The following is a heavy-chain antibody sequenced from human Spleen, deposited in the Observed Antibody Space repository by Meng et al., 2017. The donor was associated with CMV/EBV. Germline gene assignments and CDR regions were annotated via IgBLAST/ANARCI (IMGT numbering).Heavy chain of an antibody. Sequence: QPWGSLRLSCAASGFIFSDYAMTWVRQAPGKGLEWVSSISRSGATTYYADSVKGRFSISRDNSKNTLYLQMNRLRAGEKLISSTSGNWGQGTLVTVSS. D-gene: IGHD5/OR15-5a*01. V-gene: IGHV3-23*01. CDR2: ISRSGATT. CDR1: GFIFSDYA. J-gene: IGHJ4*02. CDR3: SGN.